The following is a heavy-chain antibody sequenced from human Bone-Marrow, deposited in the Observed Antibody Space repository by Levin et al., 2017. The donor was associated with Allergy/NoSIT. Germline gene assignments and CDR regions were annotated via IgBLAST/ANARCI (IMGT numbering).Heavy chain of an antibody. V-gene: IGHV3-23*01. Sequence: GGSLRLSCAASGFTFDSFAMNWVRQAPGKGLEWVSVISGSGGGGNYADSVKGRFTISRDNSKNTLYLQMNSLRAEDTAVYFCAKGRGLFSGDWYYFDYWGQGTLLTVSS. J-gene: IGHJ4*02. D-gene: IGHD6-19*01. CDR1: GFTFDSFA. CDR3: AKGRGLFSGDWYYFDY. CDR2: ISGSGGGG.